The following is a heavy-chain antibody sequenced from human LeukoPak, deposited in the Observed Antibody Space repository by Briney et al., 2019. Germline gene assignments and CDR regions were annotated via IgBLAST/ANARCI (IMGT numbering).Heavy chain of an antibody. CDR2: IKQDGSEK. D-gene: IGHD3-10*01. V-gene: IGHV3-7*01. CDR1: GFTFSDYY. J-gene: IGHJ4*02. CDR3: ASGMVRGVIEDY. Sequence: PGGSLRLSCAASGFTFSDYYMNWIRQAPGKGLEWVANIKQDGSEKYYVDSVKGRFTISRDNAKNSLYLQMNSLRAEDTAVYYCASGMVRGVIEDYWGQGTLVTVSS.